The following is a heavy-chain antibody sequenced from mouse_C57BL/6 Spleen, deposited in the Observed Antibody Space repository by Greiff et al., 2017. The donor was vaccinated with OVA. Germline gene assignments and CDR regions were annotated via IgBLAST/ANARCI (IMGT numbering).Heavy chain of an antibody. Sequence: VQLKESGPGLVKPSQSLSLTCSVTGYSITSGYYWNWIRQFPGNKLEWMGYISYDGSNNYNPSLKNRISITRDTSKNQFFLKLNSVTTEDTATYYCARDLDGYYEAAYWGQGTLVTVSA. CDR1: GYSITSGYY. V-gene: IGHV3-6*01. J-gene: IGHJ3*01. D-gene: IGHD2-3*01. CDR3: ARDLDGYYEAAY. CDR2: ISYDGSN.